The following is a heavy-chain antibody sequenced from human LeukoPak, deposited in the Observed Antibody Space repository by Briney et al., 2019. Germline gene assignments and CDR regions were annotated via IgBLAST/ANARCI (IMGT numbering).Heavy chain of an antibody. CDR2: ISSSSSYT. Sequence: GGSLRLSCAASGFTFSEYYMSWIRQAPGKGLEWVSYISSSSSYTNYADSVKGRFTISRDNAKNSLYLQMNSLRAEDTAVYYCARTAMVKAFDYWGQGTLVTVSS. CDR3: ARTAMVKAFDY. D-gene: IGHD5-18*01. J-gene: IGHJ4*02. CDR1: GFTFSEYY. V-gene: IGHV3-11*03.